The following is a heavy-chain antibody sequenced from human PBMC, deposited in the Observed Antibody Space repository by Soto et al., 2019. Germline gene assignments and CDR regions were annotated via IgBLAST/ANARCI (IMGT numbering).Heavy chain of an antibody. CDR3: PRGRYGDY. J-gene: IGHJ4*02. CDR1: GYGFTTYG. V-gene: IGHV1-18*01. D-gene: IGHD1-1*01. CDR2: ISAHNGNT. Sequence: QVHLVQSGAEVKKPGASVKVSCKGSGYGFTTYGITWVRQAPGQGLEWMAWISAHNGNTNYAQKVQGRVTVTRDTSTSTAYMELRSLRYDDTAVYYCPRGRYGDYWGQGALVTVSS.